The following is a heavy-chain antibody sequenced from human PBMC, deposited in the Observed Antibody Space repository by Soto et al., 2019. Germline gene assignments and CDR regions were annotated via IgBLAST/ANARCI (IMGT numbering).Heavy chain of an antibody. J-gene: IGHJ4*02. CDR1: GFTFSSYS. CDR3: ARDFKYYDSTGHYYGPGY. CDR2: ISTSSTYI. Sequence: PGGSLRLSCAASGFTFSSYSMNWVRQAPGKGLEWVSSISTSSTYIYYADSLKGRFTISRDNAKNSLYLQMNSLRAEDTAVYYCARDFKYYDSTGHYYGPGYWGQGTLVTVSS. D-gene: IGHD3-22*01. V-gene: IGHV3-21*01.